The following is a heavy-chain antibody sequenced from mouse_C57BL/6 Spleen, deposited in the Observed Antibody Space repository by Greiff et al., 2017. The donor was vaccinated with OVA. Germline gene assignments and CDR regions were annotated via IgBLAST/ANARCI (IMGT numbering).Heavy chain of an antibody. CDR3: ARRGLFDY. CDR2: INPSTGGT. J-gene: IGHJ2*01. V-gene: IGHV1-42*01. Sequence: LVESGASVKISCKASGYSFTGYYMNWVKQSPEKSLEWIGEINPSTGGTTYNQKFKAKATLTVDKSSSTAYMQLKSLTSEDSAVYYCARRGLFDYWGQGTTLTVSS. D-gene: IGHD3-3*01. CDR1: GYSFTGYY.